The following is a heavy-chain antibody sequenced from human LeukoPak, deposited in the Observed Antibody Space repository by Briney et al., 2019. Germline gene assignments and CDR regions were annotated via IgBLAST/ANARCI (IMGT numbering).Heavy chain of an antibody. V-gene: IGHV3-53*01. CDR1: VLPVRSSY. Sequence: GLTLRLFYATSVLPVRSSYISWVRHAPGKALEWVYIIYNYGSTYHADSMKGRFTISRDNFKNTLYLQVNSLRAEEPAMYYCPRNILFAFDIWGQGTMVTVSS. D-gene: IGHD2/OR15-2a*01. CDR2: IYNYGST. J-gene: IGHJ3*02. CDR3: PRNILFAFDI.